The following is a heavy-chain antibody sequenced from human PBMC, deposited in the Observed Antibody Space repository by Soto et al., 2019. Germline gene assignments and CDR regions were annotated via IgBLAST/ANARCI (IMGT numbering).Heavy chain of an antibody. CDR1: GGSISSGGYY. J-gene: IGHJ5*02. CDR3: ARTRYYDILTGYSPYGWFDP. V-gene: IGHV4-31*03. CDR2: IYYSGST. Sequence: KPSETLSLTCTVSGGSISSGGYYWSWIRQHPGKGLEWIGYIYYSGSTYYNPSLKSRVTISVDTSKNQFSLKLSSVTAADTAVYYCARTRYYDILTGYSPYGWFDPWGQGTLVTVSS. D-gene: IGHD3-9*01.